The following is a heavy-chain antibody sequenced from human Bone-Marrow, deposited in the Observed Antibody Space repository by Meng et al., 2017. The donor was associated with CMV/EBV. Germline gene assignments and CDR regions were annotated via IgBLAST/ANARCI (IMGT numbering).Heavy chain of an antibody. V-gene: IGHV4-61*01. J-gene: IGHJ4*02. Sequence: SETLSLTCAVSGGSVSSGSYYWSWIRQPPGKGLEWIGYIYYSGSTNYNPSLKSRVTISVDTSKNQFSLKLSSVTAADTAVYYCARGGYNWNYYFAYWGQGPRVTGSS. CDR2: IYYSGST. D-gene: IGHD1-7*01. CDR3: ARGGYNWNYYFAY. CDR1: GGSVSSGSYY.